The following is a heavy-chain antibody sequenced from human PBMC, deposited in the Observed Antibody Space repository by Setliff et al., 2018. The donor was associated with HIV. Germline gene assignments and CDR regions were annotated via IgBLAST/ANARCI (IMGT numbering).Heavy chain of an antibody. Sequence: GGSLRLSCAASGFTFSGSGMHWVRQAPGKGLEWVGVVSYDGRHQYYADSMKGRFSISRDNSRDTVYLQMDSLRVEDTAVYYCAKEKSGYLDYWGQGTLVTVSS. V-gene: IGHV3-30*18. J-gene: IGHJ4*02. CDR3: AKEKSGYLDY. CDR2: VSYDGRHQ. CDR1: GFTFSGSG. D-gene: IGHD3-22*01.